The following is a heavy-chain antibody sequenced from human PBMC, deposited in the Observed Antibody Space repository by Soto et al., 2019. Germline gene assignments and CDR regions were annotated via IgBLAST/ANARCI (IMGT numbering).Heavy chain of an antibody. D-gene: IGHD6-6*01. J-gene: IGHJ4*02. CDR2: ISYDGSNK. CDR1: GFTFSSYG. V-gene: IGHV3-30*18. CDR3: AKYYSTSSGYLDY. Sequence: QVQLVESGGGVVQPGRSLRLSCAASGFTFSSYGMHWVRQAPGKGLEWVAVISYDGSNKYYVDSVKGRFTISRDNSKNTLYLQMNSLRAEDTAVYYCAKYYSTSSGYLDYWGQGTLVTVSS.